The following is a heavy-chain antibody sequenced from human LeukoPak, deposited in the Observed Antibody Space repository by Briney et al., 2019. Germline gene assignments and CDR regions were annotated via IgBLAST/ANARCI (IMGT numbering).Heavy chain of an antibody. D-gene: IGHD5-18*01. CDR1: GFTFSSYW. V-gene: IGHV3-74*01. Sequence: QPGGSLRLSCAASGFTFSSYWMHWVRQAPGKGLVWVSRINSDGSSTSYADSVKGRFTISRDNAKNTLCLQMNSLRAEDTAVYYCAKDIEEGYSYGLFDYWGQGTLVTVSS. CDR3: AKDIEEGYSYGLFDY. CDR2: INSDGSST. J-gene: IGHJ4*02.